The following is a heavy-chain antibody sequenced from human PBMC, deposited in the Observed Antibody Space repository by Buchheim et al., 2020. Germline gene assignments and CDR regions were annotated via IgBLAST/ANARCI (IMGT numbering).Heavy chain of an antibody. J-gene: IGHJ4*02. CDR2: IWYDGSNK. CDR1: GFTFSSYG. D-gene: IGHD5-12*01. Sequence: QVQLVESGGGVVQPGRSLRLSCAASGFTFSSYGMHWVRQAPGRGLQRVAVIWYDGSNKYYADSVKGRFTISRDNFKNTLYLQMNSLRPEDTAVYYCARGQWYSGYDHPYSFDYWGQGTL. CDR3: ARGQWYSGYDHPYSFDY. V-gene: IGHV3-33*01.